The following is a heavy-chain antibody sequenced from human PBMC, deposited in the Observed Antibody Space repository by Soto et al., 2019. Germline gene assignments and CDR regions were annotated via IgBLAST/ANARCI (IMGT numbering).Heavy chain of an antibody. CDR1: GFTFSSYW. Sequence: GWSLRLSCAASGFTFSSYWMSWVRQAPGKGLEWVANIKKDGSEKLYMDSVKGRFIISRDNARNSLYLQMNSLRAEDTAVYHWARQTSESAFEIWGQGTMVTVSS. D-gene: IGHD3-10*01. V-gene: IGHV3-7*03. CDR3: ARQTSESAFEI. CDR2: IKKDGSEK. J-gene: IGHJ3*02.